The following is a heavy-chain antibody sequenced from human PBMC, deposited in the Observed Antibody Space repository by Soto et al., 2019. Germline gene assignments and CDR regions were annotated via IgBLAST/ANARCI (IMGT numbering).Heavy chain of an antibody. CDR1: GYTFTSYD. V-gene: IGHV1-8*01. J-gene: IGHJ4*02. Sequence: ASVKVSCKTSGYTFTSYDINWVRQATGQGLEWVGWMNPNSGNTGNAQKFQGRVTMTRDTSISTAYMELSSLTSEDTAIYYCARTWGDFDYWGQGTLVTGSS. CDR2: MNPNSGNT. CDR3: ARTWGDFDY. D-gene: IGHD3-16*01.